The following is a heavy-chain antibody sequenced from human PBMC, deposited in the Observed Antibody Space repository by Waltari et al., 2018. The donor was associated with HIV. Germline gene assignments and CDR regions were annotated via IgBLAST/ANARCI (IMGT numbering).Heavy chain of an antibody. Sequence: QLQLQESGPGLGKPSEPLSRTCTVSSGSIGSSSYSWGWLRQPPGKGLEWIGNIYYSGSTYYSPSLKSRVTMSVDTSKNQFSLKLSSVTAADTAVYYCARLEIDNSGYYYDDHWGQGTLVTVSS. CDR3: ARLEIDNSGYYYDDH. V-gene: IGHV4-39*01. D-gene: IGHD3-22*01. CDR2: IYYSGST. J-gene: IGHJ4*02. CDR1: SGSIGSSSYS.